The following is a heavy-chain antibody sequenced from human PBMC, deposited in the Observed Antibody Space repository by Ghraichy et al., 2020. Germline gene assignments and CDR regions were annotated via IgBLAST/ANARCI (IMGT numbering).Heavy chain of an antibody. CDR2: LHPSGTP. V-gene: IGHV4-59*11. CDR1: GGSISGQY. CDR3: ARGIDSAKSGY. J-gene: IGHJ4*02. Sequence: SETLSLTCTVSGGSISGQYRNWIRQSPGQGLEWIGILHPSGTPIYNPSLKSRVTISEDTSKNQFFLKLSSVTAADTAVYYCARGIDSAKSGYWGQGILVTVSS. D-gene: IGHD3-22*01.